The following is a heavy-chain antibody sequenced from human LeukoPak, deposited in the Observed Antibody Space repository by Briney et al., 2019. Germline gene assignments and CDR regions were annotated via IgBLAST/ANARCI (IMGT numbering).Heavy chain of an antibody. J-gene: IGHJ4*02. Sequence: GGSLRLSCAASGFTFGSYAMSWVRQAPGKGLEWVSAISGSGGSTYYADSVKGRFTISRDNSKNTLYLQMNSLRAEDTAVYYCAKGGAELLWFGELLTSFDYWGQGTLVTVSS. CDR3: AKGGAELLWFGELLTSFDY. CDR2: ISGSGGST. V-gene: IGHV3-23*01. D-gene: IGHD3-10*01. CDR1: GFTFGSYA.